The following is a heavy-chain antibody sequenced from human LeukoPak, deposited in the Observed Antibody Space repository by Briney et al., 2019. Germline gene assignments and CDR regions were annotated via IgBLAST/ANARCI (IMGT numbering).Heavy chain of an antibody. D-gene: IGHD3-16*01. CDR3: AADLSNPRMGASYLDS. CDR2: IIVGSGAT. J-gene: IGHJ4*02. CDR1: GFTSTNFA. V-gene: IGHV1-58*01. Sequence: SVKASCKASGFTSTNFAVQWVRQARGQRLEWIGWIIVGSGATKCAQDFQERVTITRDLSTSTLYMELRSLTSEDTAVYYCAADLSNPRMGASYLDSWGQGTLVTVSS.